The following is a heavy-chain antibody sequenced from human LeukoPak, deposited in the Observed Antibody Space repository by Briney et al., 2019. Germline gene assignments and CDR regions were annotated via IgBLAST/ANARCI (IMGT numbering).Heavy chain of an antibody. CDR2: IKQDGSGK. J-gene: IGHJ4*02. CDR3: ARRYFDY. CDR1: GFTFGKYW. Sequence: PGGSLRLSCVASGFTFGKYWMSWVRQAPGKGLEWVANIKQDGSGKYYVDSVKGRFTISRDNAKNSLYLQMNSLRAEDTAVYYCARRYFDYWGQGTLVTVSS. V-gene: IGHV3-7*01.